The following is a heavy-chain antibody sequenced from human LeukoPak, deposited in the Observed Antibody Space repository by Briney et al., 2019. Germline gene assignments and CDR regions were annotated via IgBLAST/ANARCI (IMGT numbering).Heavy chain of an antibody. V-gene: IGHV3-73*01. CDR3: SRYGSSPS. CDR2: IRSKANNYAT. D-gene: IGHD2-2*01. Sequence: PGGSLRLSCAASGFTFSDSSVHGVRQASGKGLEWVGSIRSKANNYATLYTASVQGRFTVSRDDAENTAYLQMNSLKTEDTAVYYCSRYGSSPSWGQGTLVTVSS. J-gene: IGHJ4*02. CDR1: GFTFSDSS.